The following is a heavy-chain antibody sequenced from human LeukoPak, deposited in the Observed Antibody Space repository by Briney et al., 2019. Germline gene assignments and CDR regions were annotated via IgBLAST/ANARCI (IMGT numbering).Heavy chain of an antibody. V-gene: IGHV3-48*04. CDR2: ISSSGSPI. J-gene: IGHJ6*03. CDR1: GFTFSSYA. Sequence: GSLRLSCAASGFTFSSYAMHWVRQAPGKGLEWISYISSSGSPIYYADSVKGRFTISRDNAKNSLYLQMNSLRAEDTAVYYCAGSSTNLPRGNYYYYYMDVWGKGTTVTVSS. CDR3: AGSSTNLPRGNYYYYYMDV. D-gene: IGHD2-2*01.